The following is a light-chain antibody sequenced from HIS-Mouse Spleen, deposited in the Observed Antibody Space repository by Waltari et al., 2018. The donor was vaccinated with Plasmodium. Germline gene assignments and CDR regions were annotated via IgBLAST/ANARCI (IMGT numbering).Light chain of an antibody. CDR1: ALPKNS. Sequence: SYELTQPPSVSVSLGQTARITCAGDALPKNSAYWYQQKSGQAPVLGIYKDSERPSGIPERFSGSSSGTTVTLTISGVQAEDEADYYCQSADSSGTYRVFGGGTKLTVL. CDR2: KDS. J-gene: IGLJ2*01. CDR3: QSADSSGTYRV. V-gene: IGLV3-25*03.